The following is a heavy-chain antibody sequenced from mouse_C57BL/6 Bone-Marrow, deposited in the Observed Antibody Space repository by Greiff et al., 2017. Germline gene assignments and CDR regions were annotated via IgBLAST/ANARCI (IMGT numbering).Heavy chain of an antibody. D-gene: IGHD1-1*01. Sequence: DVKLQESGPGLVKPSQSLSLTCTVTGYSITSGYDWHWIRHFPGNKLEWMGYISYSGSTNYNPSLKSRISITHDTSNNHFFLKLNSVTTEDTATYYGARRDYYGSSYWYFDVWGTGTTVTVAS. CDR2: ISYSGST. CDR3: ARRDYYGSSYWYFDV. J-gene: IGHJ1*03. V-gene: IGHV3-1*01. CDR1: GYSITSGYD.